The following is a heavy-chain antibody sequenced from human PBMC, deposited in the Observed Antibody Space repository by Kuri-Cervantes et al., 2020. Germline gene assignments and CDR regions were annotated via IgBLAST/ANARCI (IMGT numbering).Heavy chain of an antibody. D-gene: IGHD4-23*01. Sequence: ASVKVSCKASGYTFTSYGISWVRQAPGQGLERMGWISAYNGNTNYAQKLQGRVTMTTDTSTSTAYMELRSLRSDDTAVYYCARDPDYGGNSGVDYWGQGTLVTVSS. V-gene: IGHV1-18*01. J-gene: IGHJ4*02. CDR1: GYTFTSYG. CDR3: ARDPDYGGNSGVDY. CDR2: ISAYNGNT.